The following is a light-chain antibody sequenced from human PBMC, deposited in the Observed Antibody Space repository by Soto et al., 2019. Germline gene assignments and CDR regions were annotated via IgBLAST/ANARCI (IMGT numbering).Light chain of an antibody. CDR2: DAS. CDR3: QQYENYWT. CDR1: QSISAW. V-gene: IGKV1-5*01. J-gene: IGKJ1*01. Sequence: DIQMTQSPSTLSATGGGRGTITCRASQSISAWLAWYQQKPGQAPKLLIYDASNLESGVPSRFSGSGSGTEFTLTISNLQPDDFATYYCQQYENYWTFGQGTKVDIK.